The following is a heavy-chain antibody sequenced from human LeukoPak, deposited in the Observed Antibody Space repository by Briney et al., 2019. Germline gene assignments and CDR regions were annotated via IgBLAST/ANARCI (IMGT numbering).Heavy chain of an antibody. CDR3: ARTGRRQWLRLYYFDY. CDR1: GCSISSYY. J-gene: IGHJ4*02. Sequence: SETLSLTCTVSGCSISSYYWSWIRQPPGKGLEWMGNIHYSGSTNYNPSLKSRVTISVDTSKNQFSLKLSSVTAADTAVYYCARTGRRQWLRLYYFDYWGQGTLVTVSS. V-gene: IGHV4-59*08. D-gene: IGHD5-12*01. CDR2: IHYSGST.